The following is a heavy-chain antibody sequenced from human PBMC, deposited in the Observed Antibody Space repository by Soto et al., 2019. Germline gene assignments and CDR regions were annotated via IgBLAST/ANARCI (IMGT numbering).Heavy chain of an antibody. CDR1: GGSFSGYQ. CDR2: INDSGNI. V-gene: IGHV4-34*01. CDR3: ARGLILWFGELSRRGGYYYYMDV. D-gene: IGHD3-10*01. J-gene: IGHJ6*03. Sequence: QVQLQQWGAGLLKPSETLSLACAVYGGSFSGYQWTGIRQIPGKGLEWIGEINDSGNINYNPSLKSRVTILIDTPKKQISLRLSSVTAADAAVYYCARGLILWFGELSRRGGYYYYMDVWGNGTTVTVYS.